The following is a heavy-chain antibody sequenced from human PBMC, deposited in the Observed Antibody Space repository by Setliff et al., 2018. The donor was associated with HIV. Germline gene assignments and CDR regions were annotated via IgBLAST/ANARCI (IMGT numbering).Heavy chain of an antibody. Sequence: SETLSLTCAVSGGYISNSNWWSWVRQPPGKGLEWIGEVYHIGATNYNPSLKSRVTISVDKSRTYFSLNLTSVTAADTAVYYCARSISGGFTYYFDLWGQGTLVTVS. V-gene: IGHV4-4*02. D-gene: IGHD3-3*02. J-gene: IGHJ4*02. CDR1: GGYISNSNW. CDR3: ARSISGGFTYYFDL. CDR2: VYHIGAT.